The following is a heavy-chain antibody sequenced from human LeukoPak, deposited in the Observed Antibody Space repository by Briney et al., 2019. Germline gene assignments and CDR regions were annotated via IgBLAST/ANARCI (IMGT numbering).Heavy chain of an antibody. CDR2: IIPIFGTA. D-gene: IGHD4-23*01. CDR3: ARSPLRSGNSAFDY. CDR1: GGTFSSYA. Sequence: GASVKVSCKASGGTFSSYAISWVRQAPGQGLEWMGGIIPIFGTANYVQKFQGRVTITADESTSTAYMELSSLRSEDTAVYYCARSPLRSGNSAFDYWGQGTLVTVSS. V-gene: IGHV1-69*13. J-gene: IGHJ4*02.